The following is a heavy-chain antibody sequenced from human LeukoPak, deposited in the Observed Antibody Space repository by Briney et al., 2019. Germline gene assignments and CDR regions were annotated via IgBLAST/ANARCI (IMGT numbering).Heavy chain of an antibody. D-gene: IGHD6-13*01. CDR3: ARDVYSSSWSAYGMDV. J-gene: IGHJ6*04. V-gene: IGHV1-18*04. Sequence: ASVKVSCMASGYTFTNYGISWVRQPPGQGLEGMGWSSAYNCNTNYAQKLQGRVTMTTDTSTSTAYMELSSLRSDDTAVYYCARDVYSSSWSAYGMDVWGKGTTVTVSS. CDR1: GYTFTNYG. CDR2: SSAYNCNT.